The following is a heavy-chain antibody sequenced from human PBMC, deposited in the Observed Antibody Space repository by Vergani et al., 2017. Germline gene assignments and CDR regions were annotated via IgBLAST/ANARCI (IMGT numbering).Heavy chain of an antibody. CDR2: IKSKTDGGTT. V-gene: IGHV3-15*01. D-gene: IGHD3-3*01. Sequence: EVQLVESGGGLVKPGGSLRLSCAASGFTFSNAWMSWVRQAPGKGLEWVGRIKSKTDGGTTDYAAPVKGRFTISRDDSKDTLYLQMNSLNTEDTAVYYCTTECAYYDFWSGYYSAGLDYWGQGTLVTVSS. J-gene: IGHJ4*02. CDR1: GFTFSNAW. CDR3: TTECAYYDFWSGYYSAGLDY.